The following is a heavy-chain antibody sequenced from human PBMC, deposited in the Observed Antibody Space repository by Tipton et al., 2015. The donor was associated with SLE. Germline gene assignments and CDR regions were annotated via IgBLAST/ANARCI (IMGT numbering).Heavy chain of an antibody. V-gene: IGHV4-34*01. D-gene: IGHD3-16*02. J-gene: IGHJ4*02. CDR3: ARGRVNYIRGSCRPSSFDY. CDR2: IHDGGSS. Sequence: TLSLTCAVYGGSSSGYYWSWIRQSAGKGLEWIGDIHDGGSSYYNPSLKSRVTISVDTSKNQISLNLTSVTAADTAVYYCARGRVNYIRGSCRPSSFDYWGQGTQVTVSS. CDR1: GGSSSGYY.